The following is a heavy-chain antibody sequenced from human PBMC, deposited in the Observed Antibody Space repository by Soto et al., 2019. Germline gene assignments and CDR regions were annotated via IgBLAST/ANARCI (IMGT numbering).Heavy chain of an antibody. D-gene: IGHD3-3*02. CDR1: GDSIISSDFY. Sequence: LSLTCTVSGDSIISSDFYWGWVRQPPGKGLEWIGSIFYLGSSYYNPSLKSRVTMSVDTSKNQFSLRLRSVTAADTALYFCARHSLALRKNNWFDPWGQGIMVTVS. J-gene: IGHJ5*02. CDR3: ARHSLALRKNNWFDP. CDR2: IFYLGSS. V-gene: IGHV4-39*01.